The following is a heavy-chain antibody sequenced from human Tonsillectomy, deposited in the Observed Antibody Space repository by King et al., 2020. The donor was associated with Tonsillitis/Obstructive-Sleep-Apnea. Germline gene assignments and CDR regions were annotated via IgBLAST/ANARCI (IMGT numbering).Heavy chain of an antibody. Sequence: QLQESGPGLVKPSQTLSLTCTVSGGSISSGGYYWSWIRQHPGKGLEWIGYIYYSGSTYYNPSLKSLVTISVDTSKNQFSLKLSSVTAADTAVYYCARGFGGSTIFGVVIIPGWFDPWGQGTLVTVSS. V-gene: IGHV4-31*01. J-gene: IGHJ5*02. CDR3: ARGFGGSTIFGVVIIPGWFDP. D-gene: IGHD3-3*01. CDR2: IYYSGST. CDR1: GGSISSGGYY.